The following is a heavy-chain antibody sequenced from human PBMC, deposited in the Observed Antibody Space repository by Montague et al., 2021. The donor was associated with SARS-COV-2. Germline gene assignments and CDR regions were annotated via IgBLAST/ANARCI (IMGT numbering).Heavy chain of an antibody. CDR3: ARGPSDTYYYNGMDV. J-gene: IGHJ6*02. CDR2: IDWDGDK. CDR1: GFSLSTSGMC. V-gene: IGHV2-70*11. Sequence: PALVKPTQTLTLTSTFSGFSLSTSGMCMTWIRQPPGKALEWLARIDWDGDKYYNTSLKSRLTISKDTSKSLVVLTMTNMDPVDTATYYCARGPSDTYYYNGMDVWGRGTTVTVSS.